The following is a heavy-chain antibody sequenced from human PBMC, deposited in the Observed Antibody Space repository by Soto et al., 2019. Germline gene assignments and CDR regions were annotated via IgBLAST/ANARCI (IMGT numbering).Heavy chain of an antibody. J-gene: IGHJ6*03. CDR2: IYYSGST. CDR3: ASIAVAGYYYYYMDV. Sequence: SETLSLTCTVSGGSISSSSYYWGWIRHPPGKGLEWIGSIYYSGSTYYNPSLKSRVTISVDTSKNQFSLKLSSVTAADTAVYYCASIAVAGYYYYYMDVWGKGTTVTVS. CDR1: GGSISSSSYY. D-gene: IGHD6-19*01. V-gene: IGHV4-39*01.